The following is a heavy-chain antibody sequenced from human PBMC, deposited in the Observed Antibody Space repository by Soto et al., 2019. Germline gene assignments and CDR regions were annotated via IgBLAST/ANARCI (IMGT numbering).Heavy chain of an antibody. CDR1: GGTFSSYA. D-gene: IGHD3-10*01. Sequence: SVKVSCKASGGTFSSYAISWVRQAPGQGLEWMGGIIPIFGTANYAQKFQGRVTITADESTSTAYMELSSLRSEDTAVYYCAIDLGLISMVRGVIGEYYGMDVWGQGTRVTVSS. CDR3: AIDLGLISMVRGVIGEYYGMDV. J-gene: IGHJ6*02. CDR2: IIPIFGTA. V-gene: IGHV1-69*13.